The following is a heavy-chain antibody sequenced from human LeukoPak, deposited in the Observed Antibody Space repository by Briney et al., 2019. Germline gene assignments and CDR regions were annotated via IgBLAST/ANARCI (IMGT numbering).Heavy chain of an antibody. J-gene: IGHJ4*02. V-gene: IGHV4-61*08. D-gene: IGHD1-1*01. CDR1: GGSVSRGGYY. CDR3: ARDKVPGDY. Sequence: SETLSLTCTVSGGSVSRGGYYWNWIRQHPGKGLEWIGYIYYSGSADYNPALKSRVTISVDTSKNQISLKLSSVTAADTAVYYCARDKVPGDYWGQGTLVTVSS. CDR2: IYYSGSA.